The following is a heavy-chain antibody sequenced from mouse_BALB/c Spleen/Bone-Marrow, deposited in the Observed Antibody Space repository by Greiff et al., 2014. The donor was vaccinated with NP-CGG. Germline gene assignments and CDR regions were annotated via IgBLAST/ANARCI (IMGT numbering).Heavy chain of an antibody. V-gene: IGHV14-3*02. J-gene: IGHJ4*01. CDR1: GFNIKDTF. CDR2: IDPANGNT. Sequence: VQLQQSGAELVKPGASVKLSCTASGFNIKDTFMNWVKQRPEQGLEWIGRIDPANGNTEYDPKFKGKATITTDTSSNTAYLQLNSLSSEDTSVYYFARFLVRMDYWGQGTSVTVSS. CDR3: ARFLVRMDY. D-gene: IGHD1-1*01.